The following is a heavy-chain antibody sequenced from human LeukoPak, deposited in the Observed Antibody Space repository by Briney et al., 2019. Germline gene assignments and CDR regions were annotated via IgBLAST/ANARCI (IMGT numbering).Heavy chain of an antibody. CDR3: ARDGGFDY. CDR2: INPNSGGT. CDR1: GYTFTDYY. D-gene: IGHD3-16*01. Sequence: ASVKVSCKASGYTFTDYYIHWVRQAPGQGLEWVGWINPNSGGTKFAQKFQGRVTMTRDTSISTAYLELSRLRSDDTAVYYCARDGGFDYWGQGTPVTVSS. J-gene: IGHJ4*02. V-gene: IGHV1-2*02.